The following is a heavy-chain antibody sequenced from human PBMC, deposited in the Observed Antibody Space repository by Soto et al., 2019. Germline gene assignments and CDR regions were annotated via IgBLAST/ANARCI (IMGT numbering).Heavy chain of an antibody. J-gene: IGHJ4*02. Sequence: PGGSLRLSCAASGFTFSSYAMSWVRQAPGKGLEWVSAISGSGGSTYYADSVKGRFTISRDNSKNTLYLQMNSLRAEDTAVYYCAKDLTPLYYYDSSGYFPSLDYWGQGTLVTVSS. CDR1: GFTFSSYA. CDR2: ISGSGGST. D-gene: IGHD3-22*01. CDR3: AKDLTPLYYYDSSGYFPSLDY. V-gene: IGHV3-23*01.